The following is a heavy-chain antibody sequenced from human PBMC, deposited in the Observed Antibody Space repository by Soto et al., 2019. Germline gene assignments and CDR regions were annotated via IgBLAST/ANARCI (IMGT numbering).Heavy chain of an antibody. CDR1: GGSVSSGSYY. D-gene: IGHD4-4*01. CDR3: AREMTTIRVFDY. V-gene: IGHV4-61*01. J-gene: IGHJ4*02. CDR2: IYYSGST. Sequence: SETLSLTCTVSGGSVSSGSYYWNWIRQPPGKGLEWIGYIYYSGSTNYNPSLRSRVTISVDTSKNQFSLKLSSVTAADTAVYYCAREMTTIRVFDYWGQGTLVTVSS.